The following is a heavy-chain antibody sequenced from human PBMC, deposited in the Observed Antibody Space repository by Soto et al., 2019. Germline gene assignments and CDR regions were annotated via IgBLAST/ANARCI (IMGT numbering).Heavy chain of an antibody. D-gene: IGHD3-22*01. CDR3: TRHRAYYYDSSGRDAFDI. CDR2: IYYSGTT. V-gene: IGHV4-39*01. J-gene: IGHJ3*02. CDR1: GGYISSDSYY. Sequence: ETLSLTCTVSGGYISSDSYYWGWIRQPPGKGPEWIGTIYYSGTTYYNPSLKSRVTISVDTSRNQFSLKLSSVTAADTAVYYCTRHRAYYYDSSGRDAFDIWGQGTMVTVSS.